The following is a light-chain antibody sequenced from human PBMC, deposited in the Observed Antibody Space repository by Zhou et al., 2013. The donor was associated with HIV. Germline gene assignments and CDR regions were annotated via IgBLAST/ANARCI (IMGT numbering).Light chain of an antibody. CDR2: VNN. J-gene: IGLJ2*01. CDR1: SSNIGAGYD. CDR3: QSYDSSLSVV. V-gene: IGLV1-40*01. Sequence: QSVLTQPPSVSGAPGQRVTISCTGSSSNIGAGYDVHWYQQLPGTAPKLLIYVNNNRPSGVPDRFSGSKSGTSASLAITGLQAEDEADYYCQSYDSSLSVVFGGGT.